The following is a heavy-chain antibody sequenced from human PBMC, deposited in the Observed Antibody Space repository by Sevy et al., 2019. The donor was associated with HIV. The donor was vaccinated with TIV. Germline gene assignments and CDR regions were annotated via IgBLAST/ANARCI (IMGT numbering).Heavy chain of an antibody. CDR1: GFTFSSYA. CDR2: ISYDGSNK. D-gene: IGHD2-2*02. Sequence: GGSLRLSCAASGFTFSSYAMHWVRQAPGKGLEWVAVISYDGSNKYYADSVKGRFTSSRDNSKKTLYLQMNSLRAEDTAVYYCARDRRAAAITRGYFQHWGQGTLVTVSS. V-gene: IGHV3-30-3*01. J-gene: IGHJ1*01. CDR3: ARDRRAAAITRGYFQH.